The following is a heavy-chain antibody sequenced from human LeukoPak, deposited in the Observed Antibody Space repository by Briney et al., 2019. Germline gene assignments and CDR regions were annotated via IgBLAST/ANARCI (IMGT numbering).Heavy chain of an antibody. CDR3: ARDFNNYDSSGYFDY. J-gene: IGHJ4*02. CDR1: GGSISSGSYY. Sequence: SETLSLTCTVSGGSISSGSYYWSWIRQPAGKGLERIGRIYTSGSTNYNPSLKSRVTISVDTSKNQFSLKLSSVTAADTAVYYCARDFNNYDSSGYFDYWGQGTLVTVSS. CDR2: IYTSGST. V-gene: IGHV4-61*02. D-gene: IGHD3-22*01.